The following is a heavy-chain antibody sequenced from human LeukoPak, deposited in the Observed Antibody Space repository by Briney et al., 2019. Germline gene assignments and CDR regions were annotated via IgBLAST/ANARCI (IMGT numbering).Heavy chain of an antibody. Sequence: DSVKGRFTISRDNAKNSVYLQMNSLRAEDTAVYYCARGPNTYYFYYWGQGTLVTVSS. J-gene: IGHJ4*02. CDR3: ARGPNTYYFYY. V-gene: IGHV3-7*01.